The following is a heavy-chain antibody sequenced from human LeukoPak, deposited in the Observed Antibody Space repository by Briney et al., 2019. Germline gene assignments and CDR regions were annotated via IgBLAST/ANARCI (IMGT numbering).Heavy chain of an antibody. J-gene: IGHJ6*02. D-gene: IGHD3-10*01. Sequence: SETLSLTCTVPGGSISSGGYDWSWIRQHPGKGLEWIGYIYYSGSTYYNPSLKSRVTISVDTSKNQFSLKLSSVTAADTAVYYCARERITMVRGAPGGMDVWGQGTTVTVSS. CDR1: GGSISSGGYD. CDR3: ARERITMVRGAPGGMDV. V-gene: IGHV4-31*03. CDR2: IYYSGST.